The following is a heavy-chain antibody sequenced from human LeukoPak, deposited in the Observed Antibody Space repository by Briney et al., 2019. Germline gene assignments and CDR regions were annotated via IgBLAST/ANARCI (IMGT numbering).Heavy chain of an antibody. D-gene: IGHD3-16*01. J-gene: IGHJ4*02. V-gene: IGHV3-23*01. CDR1: GFTFSNYA. CDR3: ARTTKHSYDV. CDR2: SGAAT. Sequence: GGSLRLSCTASGFTFSNYAMSWVRQAPGKGLEWVSTSGAATYYADSVRGRFTISRDNAKNTLYLDMNGLRAEDTAVYYCARTTKHSYDVWGQGTLVTVSS.